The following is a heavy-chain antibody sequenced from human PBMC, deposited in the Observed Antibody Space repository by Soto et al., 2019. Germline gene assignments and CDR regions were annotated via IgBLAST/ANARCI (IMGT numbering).Heavy chain of an antibody. V-gene: IGHV1-18*01. D-gene: IGHD3-10*01. Sequence: QVQLVQSGAEVKKPGASVKVSCKASGYTFTSYGISWVRQAPGQGLEWMGWISAYNGNTNYAQKLQGRVTMTTDTSSSTADIALMCLRSDDTAVYSCAREGCPMVRGICDYWGQVTLFTVYS. CDR2: ISAYNGNT. CDR3: AREGCPMVRGICDY. CDR1: GYTFTSYG. J-gene: IGHJ4*02.